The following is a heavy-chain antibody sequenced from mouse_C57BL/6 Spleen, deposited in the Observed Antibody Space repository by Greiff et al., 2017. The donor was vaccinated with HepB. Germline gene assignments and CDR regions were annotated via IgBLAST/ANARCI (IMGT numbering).Heavy chain of an antibody. D-gene: IGHD1-1*01. CDR2: ISDGGSYT. CDR1: GFTFSSYA. Sequence: EVKLVESGGGLVKPGGSLKLSCAASGFTFSSYAMSWVRQTPEKRLEWVATISDGGSYTYYPDNVKGRFTISRDNAKNNLYLQMSHLKSEDTAMYYCARGGYYYGSDYFDYWGQGTTLTVSS. J-gene: IGHJ2*01. V-gene: IGHV5-4*03. CDR3: ARGGYYYGSDYFDY.